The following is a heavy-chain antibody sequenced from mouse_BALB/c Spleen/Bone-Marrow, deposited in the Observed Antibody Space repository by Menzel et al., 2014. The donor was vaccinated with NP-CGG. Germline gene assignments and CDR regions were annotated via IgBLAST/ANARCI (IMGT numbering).Heavy chain of an antibody. CDR3: ARPTPRYYAMDY. CDR1: GFSLTNYG. J-gene: IGHJ4*01. CDR2: IWAGGST. D-gene: IGHD6-1*01. V-gene: IGHV2-9*02. Sequence: VQLQQSGPGLVAPSQSLSITCTVSGFSLTNYGVYWVRQPPGKGLEWLGVIWAGGSTNYNSALMSRLSISKDNSKGQVFLKMNSLQTDDTAMYYCARPTPRYYAMDYWGQGTSVTVSS.